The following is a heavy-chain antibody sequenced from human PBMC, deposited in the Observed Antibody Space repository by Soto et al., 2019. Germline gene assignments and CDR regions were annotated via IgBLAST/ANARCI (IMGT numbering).Heavy chain of an antibody. CDR1: GYSFTSDW. J-gene: IGHJ4*02. CDR3: ARHPTSYYDILTGYYSPSPIDY. V-gene: IGHV5-10-1*01. D-gene: IGHD3-9*01. Sequence: PGESLKISCKGSGYSFTSDWISWVRQMPGKGLEWMGRIDPSDSYTNYSPSFQGHVTISADKSISTAYLQWSSLKASDTAMYYCARHPTSYYDILTGYYSPSPIDYWGQGTLVNVSS. CDR2: IDPSDSYT.